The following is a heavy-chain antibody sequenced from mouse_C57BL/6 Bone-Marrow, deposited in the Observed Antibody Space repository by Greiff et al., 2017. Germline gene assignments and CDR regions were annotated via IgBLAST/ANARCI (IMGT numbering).Heavy chain of an antibody. CDR1: GYAFSSSW. Sequence: QVQLQQSGPELVRPGASVKISCKASGYAFSSSWMNWVKQRPGKGLEWIGRIYPGDGDTNYNGKFKGKATLTADKSSSTAYMQLSSLTSEDSAVYFCAREVHDNGYYSHFDYWGQGTTLTVSS. J-gene: IGHJ2*01. D-gene: IGHD2-3*01. V-gene: IGHV1-82*01. CDR2: IYPGDGDT. CDR3: AREVHDNGYYSHFDY.